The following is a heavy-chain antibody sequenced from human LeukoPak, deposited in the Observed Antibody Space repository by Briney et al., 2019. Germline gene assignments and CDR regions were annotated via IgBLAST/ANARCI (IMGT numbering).Heavy chain of an antibody. CDR3: ARRGITYSTSFFDS. J-gene: IGHJ4*02. CDR1: GGSISGGKDF. CDR2: IYYTGST. Sequence: SETLSLTCAVSGGSISGGKDFWGWIRLSPGKGLEWIGSIYYTGSTYYNPSLKSRVTISVDTSKSEFSLMVHSVTAADTAMYYCARRGITYSTSFFDSWGQGTLVTVAS. V-gene: IGHV4-39*01. D-gene: IGHD6-13*01.